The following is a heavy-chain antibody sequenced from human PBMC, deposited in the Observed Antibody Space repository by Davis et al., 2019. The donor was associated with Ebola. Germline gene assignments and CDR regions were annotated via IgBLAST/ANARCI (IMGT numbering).Heavy chain of an antibody. CDR3: AREPPYYDILTGPGY. Sequence: GESLKISCAASAFSFSSHAMHWVRQAPGKGLEWMAVISYDGSNNYYADSVKGRFTISRDNSKNTLYLQMNSLRAEDTAVYYCAREPPYYDILTGPGYWGQGTLVTVSS. CDR2: ISYDGSNN. D-gene: IGHD3-9*01. V-gene: IGHV3-30*04. CDR1: AFSFSSHA. J-gene: IGHJ4*02.